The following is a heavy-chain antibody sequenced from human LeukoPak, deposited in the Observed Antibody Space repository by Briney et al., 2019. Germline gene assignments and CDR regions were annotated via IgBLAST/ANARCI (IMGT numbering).Heavy chain of an antibody. CDR3: AKSQYYCGSGSYPNANDY. Sequence: GRSLRLSCAASGFTFSSYGMHWVRQAPGKGLEWVAVISYDGSNKYYADSVKGRFTISRDNSKNTLYLQMNSLRAEDTAVYYCAKSQYYCGSGSYPNANDYWGQGTLVTVSS. CDR1: GFTFSSYG. CDR2: ISYDGSNK. D-gene: IGHD3-10*01. J-gene: IGHJ4*02. V-gene: IGHV3-30*18.